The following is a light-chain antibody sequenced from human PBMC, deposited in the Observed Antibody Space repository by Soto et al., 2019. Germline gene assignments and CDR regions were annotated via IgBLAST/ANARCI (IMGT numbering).Light chain of an antibody. CDR3: VLHMGSGIVV. J-gene: IGLJ2*01. Sequence: QTVVTQEPSISVSPGGTVTLTCGLSSGSVSTSYYPSWYQQTPGQAPRTLIYSTNTRSSGVPDRFSGSILGNKAALTITGAQADDESDYYCVLHMGSGIVVFGGGTKLTVL. CDR2: STN. CDR1: SGSVSTSYY. V-gene: IGLV8-61*01.